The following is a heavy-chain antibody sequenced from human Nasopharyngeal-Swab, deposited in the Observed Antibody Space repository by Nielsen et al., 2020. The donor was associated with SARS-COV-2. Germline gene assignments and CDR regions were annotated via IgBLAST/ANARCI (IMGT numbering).Heavy chain of an antibody. CDR1: GGSISSYY. CDR2: IYYSGST. Sequence: SETLSLTCTVSGGSISSYYWSWIRQPPGKGLEWIGYIYYSGSTNYNPSLKSRVTISIDTSKNQFSLKLSSVSAADTAVYYCARGTRTVFDPWGQGTLVTVSS. CDR3: ARGTRTVFDP. D-gene: IGHD4-17*01. V-gene: IGHV4-59*01. J-gene: IGHJ5*02.